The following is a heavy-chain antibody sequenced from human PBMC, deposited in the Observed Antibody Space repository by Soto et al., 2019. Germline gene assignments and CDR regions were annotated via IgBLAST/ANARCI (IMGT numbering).Heavy chain of an antibody. J-gene: IGHJ4*02. CDR2: ISYDGSNK. CDR3: ARWAAVAGNDY. Sequence: VGSLRLSCAASGFTFSSYAMHWVRQAPGEGLEWVAVISYDGSNKYYADSVKGRFTISRDNSKNTLYLQMNSLRAEDTAVYYCARWAAVAGNDYWGQGTLVTSPQ. D-gene: IGHD6-19*01. V-gene: IGHV3-30-3*01. CDR1: GFTFSSYA.